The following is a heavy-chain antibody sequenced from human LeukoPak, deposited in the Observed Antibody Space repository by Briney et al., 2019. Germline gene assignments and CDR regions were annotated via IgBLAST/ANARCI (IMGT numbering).Heavy chain of an antibody. D-gene: IGHD6-13*01. CDR1: GFTFSSYA. J-gene: IGHJ4*02. CDR3: ARQGSWYTFDY. V-gene: IGHV4-39*01. CDR2: IYYSGST. Sequence: GSLRLSCAASGFTFSSYAMSWVRQAPGKGLEWIGSIYYSGSTYYNPSLKSRVTISVDTSKNQFSLKLSSVTAADTAVYYCARQGSWYTFDYWGQGTLVTVSS.